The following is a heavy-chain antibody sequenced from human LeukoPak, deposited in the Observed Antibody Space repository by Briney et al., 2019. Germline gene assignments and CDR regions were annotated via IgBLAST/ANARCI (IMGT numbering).Heavy chain of an antibody. D-gene: IGHD3-16*02. J-gene: IGHJ6*03. CDR2: GYHREST. CDR1: GVSITTNYW. CDR3: ARVVDFYFYMDV. V-gene: IGHV4-4*02. Sequence: ASETLSLTCAVSGVSITTNYWWSWVRLPPGKGLEWIGEGYHRESTQYNPSLKSRVTISMDKSNNQFSLKLSSVTAADTAVYYCARVVDFYFYMDVWGKGTTVTVSS.